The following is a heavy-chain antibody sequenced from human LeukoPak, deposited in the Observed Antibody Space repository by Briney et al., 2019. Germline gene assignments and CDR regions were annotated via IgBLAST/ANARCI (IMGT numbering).Heavy chain of an antibody. Sequence: SQTLSLTCTVSGGSISSGSYYWSWIRQPAGKGLEWIGRIYTSGSTNYNPSLKSRVTISVDTSKNQFSLKLSSVTAADTAVYYCARVRIVAGAWFDPWGQGTLVTVSS. D-gene: IGHD6-13*01. CDR3: ARVRIVAGAWFDP. CDR2: IYTSGST. V-gene: IGHV4-61*02. J-gene: IGHJ5*02. CDR1: GGSISSGSYY.